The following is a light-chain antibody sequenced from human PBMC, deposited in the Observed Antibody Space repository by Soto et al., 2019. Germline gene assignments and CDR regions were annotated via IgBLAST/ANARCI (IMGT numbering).Light chain of an antibody. CDR3: QHSYSTPWT. CDR1: QSISSY. Sequence: DIQMTQSPSSLSASVGARVTITCRASQSISSYLNWYQQKPGKATKLLIYSASTLQSGVPSRFSGSGSGTDFTLTISGLQAEDFATYDCQHSYSTPWTFGQGTKVEIK. CDR2: SAS. V-gene: IGKV1-39*01. J-gene: IGKJ1*01.